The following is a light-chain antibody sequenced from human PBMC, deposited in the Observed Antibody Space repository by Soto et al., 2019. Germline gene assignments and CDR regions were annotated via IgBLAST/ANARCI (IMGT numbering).Light chain of an antibody. CDR1: QGMSIY. Sequence: DIQLTQSPSFLSASVGDRVTITCRASQGMSIYLAWCQQRPGKAPKRLIYAASSVQSGVPLRFSGSGSGTDLTLTISSLQPEDFAPYYCQQTHSTPVPFGQGTGLAI. V-gene: IGKV1-39*01. CDR2: AAS. CDR3: QQTHSTPVP. J-gene: IGKJ5*01.